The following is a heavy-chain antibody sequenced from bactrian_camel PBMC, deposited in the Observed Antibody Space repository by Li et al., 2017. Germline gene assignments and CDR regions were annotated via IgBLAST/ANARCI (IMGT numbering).Heavy chain of an antibody. CDR3: VKDAPQPLVGGRCGTNDY. V-gene: IGHV3S68*01. J-gene: IGHJ4*01. CDR1: GYTVSSTR. D-gene: IGHD5*01. Sequence: HVQLVESGGGSVQAGGSLRLSCAASGYTVSSTRMGWFRQAPGKEREGVACIGRDGITMYSDSVKGRFTISKDNTMNTLYLQMDSLKPEDSAMYYCVKDAPQPLVGGRCGTNDYWGQGTQVTVS. CDR2: IGRDGIT.